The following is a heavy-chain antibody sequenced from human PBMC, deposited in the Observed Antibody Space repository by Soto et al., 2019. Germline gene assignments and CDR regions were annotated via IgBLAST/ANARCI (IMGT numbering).Heavy chain of an antibody. V-gene: IGHV3-74*01. CDR1: GFTFTDYW. D-gene: IGHD5-12*01. CDR3: VRGNSGYGNFDY. CDR2: IYSDGTT. J-gene: IGHJ4*02. Sequence: GGSLRLSCAASGFTFTDYWMHWVRQGPVKGLVWVSRIYSDGTTSYADSVRGRVTISRDNAKSTVYLQMNSLRDEDTAVYYCVRGNSGYGNFDYWGQGTLVTASS.